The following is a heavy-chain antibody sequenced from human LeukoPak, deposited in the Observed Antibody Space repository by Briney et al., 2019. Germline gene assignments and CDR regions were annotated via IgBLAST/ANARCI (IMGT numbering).Heavy chain of an antibody. CDR1: GFTFSSYS. Sequence: GGSLRLSCAASGFTFSSYSMNWVRQAPGKGLEWVSSISSSSSYIYYADSVKGRFTISRDNAKNSLYLQMNSLRAEDTAFYYYARDPGDILVAGTFDYWGQGTLVTVSS. J-gene: IGHJ4*02. CDR3: ARDPGDILVAGTFDY. D-gene: IGHD6-19*01. CDR2: ISSSSSYI. V-gene: IGHV3-21*04.